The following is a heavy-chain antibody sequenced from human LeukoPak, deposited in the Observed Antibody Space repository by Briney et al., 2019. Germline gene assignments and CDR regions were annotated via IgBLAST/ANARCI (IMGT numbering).Heavy chain of an antibody. J-gene: IGHJ4*02. Sequence: GRSLRLSCAASGFTFSSFPIHWVRQAPGKGLEWVALISYDGSNKYYADSVKGRFTISRDNSKNTLYLQMNSLRAEDTAVYYCARDRDNSGSYAYYFDYWGQGTRVTVSS. CDR3: ARDRDNSGSYAYYFDY. V-gene: IGHV3-30-3*01. CDR1: GFTFSSFP. CDR2: ISYDGSNK. D-gene: IGHD3-22*01.